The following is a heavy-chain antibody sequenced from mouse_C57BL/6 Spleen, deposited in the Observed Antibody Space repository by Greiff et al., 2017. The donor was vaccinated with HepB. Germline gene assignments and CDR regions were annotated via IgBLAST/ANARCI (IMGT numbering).Heavy chain of an antibody. CDR1: GYSITSGYG. CDR3: ARTARIKY. J-gene: IGHJ2*01. CDR2: ISYSGST. D-gene: IGHD1-2*01. V-gene: IGHV3-2*02. Sequence: DVKLQESGPGLVKPSQSLSLPCTVTGYSITSGYGWNWIRQFPGNKLEWMGYISYSGSTNYNPYLKSRISITRDTSKNQFFLQLNSVTTEDTATYYCARTARIKYWGQGTTLTVSS.